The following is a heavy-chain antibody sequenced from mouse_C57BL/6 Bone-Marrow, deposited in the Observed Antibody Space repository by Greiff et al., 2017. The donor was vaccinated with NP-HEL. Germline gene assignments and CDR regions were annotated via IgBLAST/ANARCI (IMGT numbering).Heavy chain of an antibody. Sequence: EVKLLESGPGLVKPSQSLSLTCSVTGYSITSGYYWNWIRQFPGNKLEWMGYISYDGSNNYNPSLKNRISITRDTSKNQFFLKLNSVTTEDTATYYCARDNYDYDKAYWGQGTLVTVSA. V-gene: IGHV3-6*01. CDR2: ISYDGSN. D-gene: IGHD2-4*01. CDR1: GYSITSGYY. J-gene: IGHJ3*01. CDR3: ARDNYDYDKAY.